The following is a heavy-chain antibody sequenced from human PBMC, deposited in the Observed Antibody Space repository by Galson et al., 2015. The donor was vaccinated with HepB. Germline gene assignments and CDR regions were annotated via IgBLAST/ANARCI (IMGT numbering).Heavy chain of an antibody. J-gene: IGHJ6*02. D-gene: IGHD1-1*01. Sequence: SLRLSCAASGFTFDDYGMSWVRQAPGKGLEWVSGINWNGGSTGYADSVKGRFTISRDNAKNSLYLQMNSLRAEDTALYYCARVVWNRYYYYGMDVWGQGTTVTVSS. V-gene: IGHV3-20*04. CDR2: INWNGGST. CDR3: ARVVWNRYYYYGMDV. CDR1: GFTFDDYG.